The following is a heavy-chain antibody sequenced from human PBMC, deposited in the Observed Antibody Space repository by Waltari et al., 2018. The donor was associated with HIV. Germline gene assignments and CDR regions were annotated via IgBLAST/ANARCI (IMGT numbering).Heavy chain of an antibody. CDR2: INAGNGNT. V-gene: IGHV1-3*01. CDR3: AREKNIPEKYHGMDV. J-gene: IGHJ6*02. Sequence: QVQLVQSGAEVKKPGASVKVSCKASGYTFTSYSMHWVRQAPGRRFEWMGWINAGNGNTKYSQKVQGRVTITRDTSASTAYMELTSLRSEDTAVYYCAREKNIPEKYHGMDVWGQGTTVTVSS. CDR1: GYTFTSYS.